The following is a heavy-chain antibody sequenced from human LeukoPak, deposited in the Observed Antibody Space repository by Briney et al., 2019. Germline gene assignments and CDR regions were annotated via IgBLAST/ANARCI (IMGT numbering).Heavy chain of an antibody. CDR3: ARHNYDILTGSAYYYGMDV. CDR2: IYYSGST. V-gene: IGHV4-59*08. Sequence: PSETLSLTCTVSGGSISSYYWSWIRQPPGKGLEWIGYIYYSGSTNYNPSLKSRVTISVDTSKNQFPLKLSSVTAADTAVYYCARHNYDILTGSAYYYGMDVWGQGTTVTVSS. CDR1: GGSISSYY. D-gene: IGHD3-9*01. J-gene: IGHJ6*02.